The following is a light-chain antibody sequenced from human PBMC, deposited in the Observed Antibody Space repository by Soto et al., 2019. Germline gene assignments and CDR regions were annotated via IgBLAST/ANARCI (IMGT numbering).Light chain of an antibody. Sequence: QSVLTQPPSVSGSPGQSVTISCSGTSSDVGSYNRVSWYQQAPGTAPKVMIYEVSNRPSGVPDRFSGSKSGNTASLTISGLQPEDEADYYCYSSTSNNTYVFGTGNKVTVL. CDR2: EVS. CDR3: YSSTSNNTYV. J-gene: IGLJ1*01. V-gene: IGLV2-18*02. CDR1: SSDVGSYNR.